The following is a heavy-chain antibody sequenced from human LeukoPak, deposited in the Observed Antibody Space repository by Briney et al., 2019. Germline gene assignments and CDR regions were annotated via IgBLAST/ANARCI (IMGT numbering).Heavy chain of an antibody. D-gene: IGHD4-17*01. CDR3: ATVTTRWYFDL. CDR2: IIPIFGTA. J-gene: IGHJ2*01. V-gene: IGHV1-69*13. Sequence: CSSVKVSCKASGGTFSSYAISWVRQAPGQGLEWMGGIIPIFGTANYAQKFQGRVTITADESTSTAFMGLSSLRSEDTAVYYCATVTTRWYFDLWGRGTLVTVSS. CDR1: GGTFSSYA.